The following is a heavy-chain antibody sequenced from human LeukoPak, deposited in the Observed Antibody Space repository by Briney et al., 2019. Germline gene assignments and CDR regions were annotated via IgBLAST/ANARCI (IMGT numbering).Heavy chain of an antibody. J-gene: IGHJ5*02. CDR2: IYPGDSDT. Sequence: GESLKISCKGSGYSFTSYWIGWVRQMPGKGLEWMGIIYPGDSDTRYSPSFQGQVTISADKSISTAYLQWSSLKASDTATYYCARHGIAVAGTGGNWFDPWGQGTLVTVSS. CDR3: ARHGIAVAGTGGNWFDP. D-gene: IGHD6-19*01. V-gene: IGHV5-51*01. CDR1: GYSFTSYW.